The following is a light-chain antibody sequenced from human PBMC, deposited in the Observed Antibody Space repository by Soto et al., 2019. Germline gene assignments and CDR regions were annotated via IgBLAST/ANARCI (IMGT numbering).Light chain of an antibody. CDR1: SSDIGAYIF. CDR2: DIA. Sequence: QSALTQPASVSGSPGQSITISCTGTSSDIGAYIFVSWYQQHPGKAPKLIIYDIANRPSGGSYRFSGSKSANTASLTISGLQADDEDDYYCVSFTTKKSYVFGTGTKLTVL. J-gene: IGLJ1*01. V-gene: IGLV2-14*03. CDR3: VSFTTKKSYV.